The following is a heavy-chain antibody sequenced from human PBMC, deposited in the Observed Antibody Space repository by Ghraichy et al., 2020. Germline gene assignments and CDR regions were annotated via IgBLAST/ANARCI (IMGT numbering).Heavy chain of an antibody. CDR2: IYDSGST. CDR3: ARVREMATTLIPDAFDI. CDR1: GGSISSYY. Sequence: SETLSLTCTVSGGSISSYYWSWIRQPPGKGLEWIGYIYDSGSTNYNPSLKSRVTISVDTSKNQFSLKLSSVTAADTAVYYCARVREMATTLIPDAFDIWGQGTMVTVSS. D-gene: IGHD5-24*01. V-gene: IGHV4-59*08. J-gene: IGHJ3*02.